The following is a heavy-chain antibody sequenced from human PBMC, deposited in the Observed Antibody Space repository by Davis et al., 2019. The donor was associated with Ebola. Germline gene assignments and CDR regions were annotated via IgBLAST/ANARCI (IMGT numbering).Heavy chain of an antibody. V-gene: IGHV3-30-3*01. Sequence: GESLKISCAASGFTFGSYAMHWVRQAPGKGLEWVAVISYDGSNKYYADSVKGRFTISRDNSKNTLYLQMNSLRAEDTAVYYCARQVWFGESNHGFDYWGQGTLVTVSS. CDR1: GFTFGSYA. CDR3: ARQVWFGESNHGFDY. D-gene: IGHD3-10*01. J-gene: IGHJ4*02. CDR2: ISYDGSNK.